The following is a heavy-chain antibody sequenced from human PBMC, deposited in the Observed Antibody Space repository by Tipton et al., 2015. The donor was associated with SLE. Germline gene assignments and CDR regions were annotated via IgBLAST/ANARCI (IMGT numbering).Heavy chain of an antibody. CDR3: ARAGFSAADS. V-gene: IGHV4-59*11. J-gene: IGHJ4*02. CDR1: GGSITSHY. CDR2: IYYSGNT. D-gene: IGHD6-13*01. Sequence: TLSLTCTVSGGSITSHYWRWIRQPPGKGLEWIGYIYYSGNTNYNPSLKSRVTFSIDMSKNQFSLKLSSVTAADTAVYYCARAGFSAADSWGQGTLVTVSS.